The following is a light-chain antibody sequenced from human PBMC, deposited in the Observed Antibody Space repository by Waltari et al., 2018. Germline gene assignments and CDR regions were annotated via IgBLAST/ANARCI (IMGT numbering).Light chain of an antibody. CDR2: DDS. Sequence: QSALTQPRSVSGSPGQSVTISCTGTSSDVGGYNYVSWYQQHPGKAPKIMIYDDSKRPSGVLDLFSGSKSVNTASLTISGLQAEDDADYYCCSYAGSYTWVFGGGTKLTVL. CDR1: SSDVGGYNY. J-gene: IGLJ3*02. V-gene: IGLV2-11*01. CDR3: CSYAGSYTWV.